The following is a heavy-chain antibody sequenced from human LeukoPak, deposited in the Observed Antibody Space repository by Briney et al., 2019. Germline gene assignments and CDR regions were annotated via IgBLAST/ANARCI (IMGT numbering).Heavy chain of an antibody. CDR1: GYTFTNYW. CDR2: IDPSDSYI. CDR3: ARRGMGYSGYDGYWYFDL. J-gene: IGHJ2*01. V-gene: IGHV5-10-1*01. D-gene: IGHD5-12*01. Sequence: GESLKISCKGSGYTFTNYWIGWVRQMPGKGLEWMGRIDPSDSYINYSPSFQGHVTISADESNSTAYLQWSTLKASDTAMYYCARRGMGYSGYDGYWYFDLWGRGTLVTVSS.